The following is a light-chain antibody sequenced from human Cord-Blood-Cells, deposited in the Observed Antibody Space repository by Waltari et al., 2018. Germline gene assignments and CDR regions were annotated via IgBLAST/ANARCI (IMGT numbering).Light chain of an antibody. V-gene: IGKV1-39*01. J-gene: IGKJ3*01. CDR2: AAS. Sequence: DRVTITCRASQSISSYLNWYQQKPGKAPKLLIYAASSLQSGVPSRFSGSGSGTDFTLTISSLQPEDFATYYCQQSYSTPFTLGPGTKVDIK. CDR1: QSISSY. CDR3: QQSYSTPFT.